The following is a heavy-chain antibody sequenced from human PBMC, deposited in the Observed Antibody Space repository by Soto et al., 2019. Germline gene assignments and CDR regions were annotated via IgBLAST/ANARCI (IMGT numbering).Heavy chain of an antibody. D-gene: IGHD1-1*01. CDR1: GYRFINYL. Sequence: EVQLVQSGAEVKKPGESLRLSCQGSGYRFINYLISWLRQMPGKGLEWVGRIDPSDSYTVYSPSFQGNVTISIDTAINTAFLEWRSLQASDTAMYYCVRHGNGTPVYFALWGRGTLVPVSS. V-gene: IGHV5-10-1*03. J-gene: IGHJ4*02. CDR3: VRHGNGTPVYFAL. CDR2: IDPSDSYT.